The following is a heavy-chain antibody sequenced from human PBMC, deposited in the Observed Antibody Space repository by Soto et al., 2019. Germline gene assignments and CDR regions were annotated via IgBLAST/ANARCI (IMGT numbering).Heavy chain of an antibody. D-gene: IGHD6-13*01. CDR2: ISRSSSNI. CDR3: ARDLKVAAAGTGYYYYGMDV. V-gene: IGHV3-21*01. Sequence: EVQLVESGGGLVKPGGSLRLSCAASGFNFSSYSMNWVRQAPGKGLEWVSSISRSSSNIYYVDPVKGRFTISRDNAKNSLYLQMNSLRAGDTAVYYGARDLKVAAAGTGYYYYGMDVWGQGTTVTVSS. CDR1: GFNFSSYS. J-gene: IGHJ6*02.